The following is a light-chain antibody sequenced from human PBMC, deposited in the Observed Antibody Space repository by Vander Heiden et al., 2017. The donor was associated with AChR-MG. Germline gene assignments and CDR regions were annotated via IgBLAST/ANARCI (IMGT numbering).Light chain of an antibody. CDR1: QGISKW. J-gene: IGKJ1*01. V-gene: IGKV1D-12*01. CDR3: QQAQNFPWT. Sequence: DIQMTQSPASVSASVGDRVTITCRASQGISKWLAWYQQKPGKAPDLLIFIASNLESGIPSRFSDNGSGTEFTLSISSLQSEDFATYYCQQAQNFPWTFGQGTKVELK. CDR2: IAS.